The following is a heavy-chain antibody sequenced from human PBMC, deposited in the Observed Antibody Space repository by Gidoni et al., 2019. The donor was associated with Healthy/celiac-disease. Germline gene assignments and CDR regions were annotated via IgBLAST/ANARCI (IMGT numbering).Heavy chain of an antibody. Sequence: EVQLVESGGGLVQPGGSLRISCAASGFTFSSYWMSWVRQAPGKGLEWVANIKQDGSEKYYVDSVKGRFTISRDNAKNSLYLQMNSLRAEDTAVYYCARGYCSSTSCYLDAFDIWGQGTMVTVSS. CDR2: IKQDGSEK. CDR1: GFTFSSYW. V-gene: IGHV3-7*01. CDR3: ARGYCSSTSCYLDAFDI. D-gene: IGHD2-2*01. J-gene: IGHJ3*02.